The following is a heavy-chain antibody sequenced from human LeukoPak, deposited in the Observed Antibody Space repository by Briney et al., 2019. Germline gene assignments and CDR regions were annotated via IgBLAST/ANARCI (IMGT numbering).Heavy chain of an antibody. V-gene: IGHV3-64D*06. D-gene: IGHD5-12*01. CDR1: GFTLSSYA. J-gene: IGHJ4*02. Sequence: GGALRLSRLAPGFTLSSYAMHWGRQAPGEGLGNVLTICSNGGSTYYADSVKGRFTISRDNSKNTLYLQMSSLRAEDTAVYYCVKPAGYSGYDPSHPFDYWGQGTLVTVSS. CDR3: VKPAGYSGYDPSHPFDY. CDR2: ICSNGGST.